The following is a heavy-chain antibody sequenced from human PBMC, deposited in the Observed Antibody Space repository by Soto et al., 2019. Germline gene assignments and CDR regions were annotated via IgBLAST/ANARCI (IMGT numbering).Heavy chain of an antibody. CDR3: ARVGQRWLQLDY. CDR2: IYYSGST. D-gene: IGHD5-12*01. V-gene: IGHV4-59*01. Sequence: QVQLQESGPGLVKPSETLSLTCTVSGGTISSYYWSWIRQPPGKGLEWIGYIYYSGSTNYNPSLKSRVTISVDTSKNQFSLKLSSVTAADTAVYYCARVGQRWLQLDYWGQGTLVTVSS. CDR1: GGTISSYY. J-gene: IGHJ4*02.